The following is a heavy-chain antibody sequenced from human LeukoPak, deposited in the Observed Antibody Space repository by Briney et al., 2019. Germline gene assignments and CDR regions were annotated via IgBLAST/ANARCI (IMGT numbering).Heavy chain of an antibody. D-gene: IGHD3-22*01. Sequence: GGSLRLSCAASGFTFNNCGMHWVRQAPGKGLEWVALIRYDGSNKNYADSVKGRFTISRDNSKNTLYLQMNSLRAEDTAVYYCAKRDSQNWGQGTLVTVSS. CDR2: IRYDGSNK. CDR3: AKRDSQN. J-gene: IGHJ4*02. CDR1: GFTFNNCG. V-gene: IGHV3-30*02.